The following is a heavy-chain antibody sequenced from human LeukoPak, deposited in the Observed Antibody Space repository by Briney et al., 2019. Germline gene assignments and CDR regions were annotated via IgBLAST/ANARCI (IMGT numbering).Heavy chain of an antibody. V-gene: IGHV3-15*01. CDR3: TTDTPVMITFGGVIVPIDY. CDR1: GFTFSNAW. D-gene: IGHD3-16*02. J-gene: IGHJ4*02. Sequence: GGPLRPSCAASGFTFSNAWMSWGRQAPGKGRGWVGRIKSKTDGGTTDYAAPVKGRFTISRDDSKNTLYLRMNSLKTEDTAVYYCTTDTPVMITFGGVIVPIDYWGQGTLVTVSS. CDR2: IKSKTDGGTT.